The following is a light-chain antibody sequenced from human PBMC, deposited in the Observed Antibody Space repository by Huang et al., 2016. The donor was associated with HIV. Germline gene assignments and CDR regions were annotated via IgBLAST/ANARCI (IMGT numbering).Light chain of an antibody. CDR3: QQYYITPPIA. Sequence: DIQMTQSPSSLSASVGDRGTSPCRARQDIINSLAWYQPQPGKAPKLLLFATSRLEGGVPSRFSGGGSGTDYTLTISSLQPEDFATYYCQQYYITPPIAFGQGTRLEIK. CDR2: ATS. J-gene: IGKJ5*01. CDR1: QDIINS. V-gene: IGKV1-NL1*01.